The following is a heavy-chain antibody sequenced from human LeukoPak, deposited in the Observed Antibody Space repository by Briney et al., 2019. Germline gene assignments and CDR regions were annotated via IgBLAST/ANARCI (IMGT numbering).Heavy chain of an antibody. D-gene: IGHD1-26*01. CDR1: GYSISSGYY. CDR3: ERRSGSYRAGAEYFQH. Sequence: PSETLSLTCAVSGYSISSGYYWGWIRQSPGKGLEWIGSIYHSGSTYYNPSLKSRVTISVDTSKNHFSLRLSSVTAADTAVYYCERRSGSYRAGAEYFQHWGHGTLVTVSS. V-gene: IGHV4-38-2*01. CDR2: IYHSGST. J-gene: IGHJ1*01.